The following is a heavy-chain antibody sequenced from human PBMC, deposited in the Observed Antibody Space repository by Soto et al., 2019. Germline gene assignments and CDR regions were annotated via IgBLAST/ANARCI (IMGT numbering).Heavy chain of an antibody. J-gene: IGHJ4*02. V-gene: IGHV4-39*01. CDR2: IYYSGST. Sequence: QLQLQESGPGLVTPSETLSLTCTVSGDSISSSSYYRGWIRQPPGKGREWIGSIYYSGSTYYNPSLKSRVTIYVDTSKNQFYLKPSCVTAADTAVYYCARQTRFLEWLRAYSFDYWGQGTLVTVS. CDR1: GDSISSSSYY. D-gene: IGHD3-3*01. CDR3: ARQTRFLEWLRAYSFDY.